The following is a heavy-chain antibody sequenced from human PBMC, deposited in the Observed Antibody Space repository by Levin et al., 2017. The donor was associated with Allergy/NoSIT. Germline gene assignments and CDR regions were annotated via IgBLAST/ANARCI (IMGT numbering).Heavy chain of an antibody. CDR3: AREVRGVITDYFDY. V-gene: IGHV4-59*01. CDR1: GGSISSYY. J-gene: IGHJ4*02. Sequence: SETLSLTCTVSGGSISSYYWSWIRQPPGKGLEWIGYIYYSGSTNYNPSLKSRVTISVDTSKNQFSLKLSSVTAADTAVYYCAREVRGVITDYFDYWGQGTLVTVSS. CDR2: IYYSGST. D-gene: IGHD3-10*01.